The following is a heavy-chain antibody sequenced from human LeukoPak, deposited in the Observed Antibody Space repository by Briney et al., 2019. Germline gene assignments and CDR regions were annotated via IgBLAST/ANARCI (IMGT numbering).Heavy chain of an antibody. CDR2: ISYDGSNK. Sequence: GGSLRLSCAASGFTFSSYAMHWVRQAPGKGLEWVAVISYDGSNKYYADSVKGRFTISRDNSKNTLYLQMNSLRAEDTAVYYCARVNLAGAAMVKEAFDYWGQGTLVTVSS. V-gene: IGHV3-30*04. J-gene: IGHJ4*02. CDR1: GFTFSSYA. D-gene: IGHD5-18*01. CDR3: ARVNLAGAAMVKEAFDY.